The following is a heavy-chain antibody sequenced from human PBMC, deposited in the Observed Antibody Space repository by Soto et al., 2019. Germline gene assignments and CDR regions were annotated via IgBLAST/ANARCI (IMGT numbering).Heavy chain of an antibody. CDR3: AKEGSSRKFDFDY. J-gene: IGHJ4*02. Sequence: GGSLRPSCAASGFIFIDYAMSWVRQAPGKGLEWVSGLNEGGENTYCADSVKGRFVISRDNSKNIMYLQMNSLSADDSAVYYCAKEGSSRKFDFDYWGRGTLVTVSS. D-gene: IGHD1-26*01. V-gene: IGHV3-23*01. CDR1: GFIFIDYA. CDR2: LNEGGENT.